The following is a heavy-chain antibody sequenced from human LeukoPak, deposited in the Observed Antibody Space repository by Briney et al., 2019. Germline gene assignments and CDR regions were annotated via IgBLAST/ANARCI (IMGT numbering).Heavy chain of an antibody. D-gene: IGHD3-3*01. V-gene: IGHV4-59*01. Sequence: GSLRLSCAASGFTFSSYWMSWIRQPPGKGLEWIGYIYYSGSTNYNPSLKSRVTISVDTSKNQFSLKLSSVTAADTAVYYCARESIFGVTYGMDVWGQGTTVTVSS. CDR3: ARESIFGVTYGMDV. CDR2: IYYSGST. CDR1: GFTFSSYW. J-gene: IGHJ6*02.